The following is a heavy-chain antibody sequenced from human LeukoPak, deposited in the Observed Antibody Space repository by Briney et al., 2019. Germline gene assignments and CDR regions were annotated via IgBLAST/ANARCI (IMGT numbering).Heavy chain of an antibody. D-gene: IGHD2-15*01. Sequence: GGSLRLSCAASGFTCSSYSMNWVRQAPGKGLEWVSSISSSSSYIYYADSVKGRFTISRDNAKNSLYLQMNSLRAEDTAVYYCARHSGHDFDYWGQGTLVTVSS. CDR1: GFTCSSYS. CDR3: ARHSGHDFDY. CDR2: ISSSSSYI. V-gene: IGHV3-21*01. J-gene: IGHJ4*02.